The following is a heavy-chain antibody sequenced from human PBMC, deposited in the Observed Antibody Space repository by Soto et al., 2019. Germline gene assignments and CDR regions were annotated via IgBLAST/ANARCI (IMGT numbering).Heavy chain of an antibody. CDR3: ARGDCVGGSCYSLAGSFYYYMDV. D-gene: IGHD2-15*01. CDR1: GFTFSNYW. J-gene: IGHJ6*03. CDR2: INSDGSVS. Sequence: VKLVESGGGLVQPGGSLRLSCAASGFTFSNYWMYWVRQAPGQGLVWVSRINSDGSVSRYADSVKGRLTISRDNVKNPLYLQMNSLRVEDTAVYYCARGDCVGGSCYSLAGSFYYYMDVWGKGTTVTVFS. V-gene: IGHV3-74*01.